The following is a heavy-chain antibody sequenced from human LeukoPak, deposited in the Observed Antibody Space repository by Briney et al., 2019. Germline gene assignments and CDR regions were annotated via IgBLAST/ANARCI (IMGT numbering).Heavy chain of an antibody. Sequence: SGTLSLTCTVSGYSISSGYYWGWIRQPPGKGLEWIGSIYHSGSTYYNPSLKSRVTISVDTSKNQFSLKLSSVTAADTAVYYCARETPYSSSSRRSYYFDYWGQGTLVTVSS. CDR2: IYHSGST. J-gene: IGHJ4*02. V-gene: IGHV4-38-2*02. CDR1: GYSISSGYY. D-gene: IGHD6-6*01. CDR3: ARETPYSSSSRRSYYFDY.